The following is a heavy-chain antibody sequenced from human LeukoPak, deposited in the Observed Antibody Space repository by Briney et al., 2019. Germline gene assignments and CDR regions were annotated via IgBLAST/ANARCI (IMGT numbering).Heavy chain of an antibody. CDR2: IKSKTDGGTT. J-gene: IGHJ4*02. D-gene: IGHD3-22*01. V-gene: IGHV3-15*01. Sequence: GGSLRLSCAASGFTFTNYWMNWVRQAPGKGLEWVGRIKSKTDGGTTDYAAPVKGRFTISRDDSKNTLYLQMNSLKTEDTAVYYCTTRLYYYDSSGYSSPFFDYWGQGTLVTVSS. CDR1: GFTFTNYW. CDR3: TTRLYYYDSSGYSSPFFDY.